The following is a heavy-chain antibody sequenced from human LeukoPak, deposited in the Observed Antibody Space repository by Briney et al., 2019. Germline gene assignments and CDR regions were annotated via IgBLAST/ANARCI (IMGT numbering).Heavy chain of an antibody. D-gene: IGHD3-3*01. CDR3: ARGTIFGVVMPD. CDR2: ISAYNGNT. CDR1: GYTFTSYG. V-gene: IGHV1-18*01. J-gene: IGHJ4*02. Sequence: ASVKVSCKASGYTFTSYGISWVRQAPGQGLEWMGWISAYNGNTNYAQKFQGRVTMTRNTSISTAYMELSSLRSEDTAVYYCARGTIFGVVMPDWGQGTLVTVSS.